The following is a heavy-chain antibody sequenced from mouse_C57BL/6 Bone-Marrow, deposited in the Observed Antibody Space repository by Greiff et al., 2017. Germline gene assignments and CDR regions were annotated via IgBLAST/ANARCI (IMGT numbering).Heavy chain of an antibody. V-gene: IGHV1-81*01. Sequence: VQLQQSGAELARPGASVKLSCKASGYTFTSYGISWVKQRTGQGLVWIGEIYPRSGNTYYNEKFKGKATLTADKSSSTAYMELRSLTSEDSAVYFCAREGVITPMYWGQGTTLTVSA. J-gene: IGHJ2*01. CDR1: GYTFTSYG. D-gene: IGHD1-1*01. CDR2: IYPRSGNT. CDR3: AREGVITPMY.